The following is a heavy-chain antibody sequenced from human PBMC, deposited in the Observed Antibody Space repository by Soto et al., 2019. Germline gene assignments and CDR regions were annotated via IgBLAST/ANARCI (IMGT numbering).Heavy chain of an antibody. CDR3: ARGPPIVGNTRPLES. V-gene: IGHV4-4*02. CDR1: GGSITNSNW. D-gene: IGHD1-26*01. CDR2: IYHAGST. J-gene: IGHJ4*02. Sequence: SETLSLTCTVSGGSITNSNWWSWVRMPPAKGLEWIGDIYHAGSTKYNPSLERRVTMSVDTSNNQFGLTLTSVTAADTAVYFCARGPPIVGNTRPLESWGQGTLVTVSS.